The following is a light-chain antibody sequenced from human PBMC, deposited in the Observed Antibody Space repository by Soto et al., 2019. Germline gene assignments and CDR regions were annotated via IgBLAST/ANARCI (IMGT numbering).Light chain of an antibody. CDR3: QQYSSMLS. J-gene: IGKJ4*01. CDR2: DAS. CDR1: HDVSWN. V-gene: IGKV1-33*01. Sequence: DIQMNQSPSSLSASVGDRVTIACQSSHDVSWNLNWFQQKPGEAPKLPIYDASNLERGVPSRFSGSGSGTDFTRTISSLQPEDVATYYCQQYSSMLSFGGGTEVDLK.